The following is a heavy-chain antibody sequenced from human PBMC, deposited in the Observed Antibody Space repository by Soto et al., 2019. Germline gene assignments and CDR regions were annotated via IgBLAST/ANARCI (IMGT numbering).Heavy chain of an antibody. CDR2: ISYSGST. Sequence: QVQLQESGPGLVKPSQTLSLTCTVSGGSIRNSGYYWSWIRQLPGKGLEWIGFISYSGSTDYAASLKSRVTMSVDTSKNQFSLNLSSVTAADTAVYYCGRDAVTKRDFYYYGMDVWGRGTTVTVSS. J-gene: IGHJ6*02. CDR1: GGSIRNSGYY. CDR3: GRDAVTKRDFYYYGMDV. D-gene: IGHD4-4*01. V-gene: IGHV4-31*03.